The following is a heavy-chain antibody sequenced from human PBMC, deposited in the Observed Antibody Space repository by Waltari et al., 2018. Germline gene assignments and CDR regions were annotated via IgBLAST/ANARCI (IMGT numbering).Heavy chain of an antibody. J-gene: IGHJ1*01. CDR2: DHPEHQET. CDR1: GYTLYALS. CDR3: VTGRYMRSVGGILVIEHGLRAGYFQF. V-gene: IGHV1-24*01. D-gene: IGHD3-16*02. Sequence: QVHVVQSGAEVKNPGASVKVSCKVPGYTLYALSMHWVRQAPGKGPEWRGGDHPEHQETSYSQNFQGMVTITEDATTDTAYMQLTSLRPDDTAVYYCVTGRYMRSVGGILVIEHGLRAGYFQFWGQGTLVVVSS.